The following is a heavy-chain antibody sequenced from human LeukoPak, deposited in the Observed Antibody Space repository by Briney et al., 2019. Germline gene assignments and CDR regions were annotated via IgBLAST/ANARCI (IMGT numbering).Heavy chain of an antibody. D-gene: IGHD3-10*01. Sequence: GGSLRLSCAASGFTFSDYEMNWVRQAPGKGLVWVSRINSDGSSTGYADSVKGRFTISRDNAKNTLYLQMNSLRAEDTAVYYCARDYYGSLDYWGQGTLVTVSS. CDR3: ARDYYGSLDY. V-gene: IGHV3-74*01. CDR1: GFTFSDYE. J-gene: IGHJ4*02. CDR2: INSDGSST.